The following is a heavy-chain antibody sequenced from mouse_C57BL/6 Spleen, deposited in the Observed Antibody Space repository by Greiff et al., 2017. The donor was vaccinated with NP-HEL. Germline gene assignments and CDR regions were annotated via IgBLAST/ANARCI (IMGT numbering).Heavy chain of an antibody. CDR3: ARGGYYGSEGAMDY. CDR2: IHPNSGST. J-gene: IGHJ4*01. D-gene: IGHD1-1*01. CDR1: GYTFTSYW. Sequence: VQLQQPGAELVKPGASVKLSCKASGYTFTSYWMHWVKQRPGQGLEWIGMIHPNSGSTNYNEKFKSKATLTVDKSSSTAYMQLSSLTSEDSAVYYCARGGYYGSEGAMDYWGQGTSVTVSS. V-gene: IGHV1-64*01.